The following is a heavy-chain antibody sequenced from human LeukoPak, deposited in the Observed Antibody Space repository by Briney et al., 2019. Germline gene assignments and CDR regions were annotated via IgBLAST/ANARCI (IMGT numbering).Heavy chain of an antibody. Sequence: SEPLSLTCTVSGGSITSGSYYWSWIRQPAGKGLEWLGRIYTSGSTDYNPSLKSRVTISVDTSKNHFPLPLTSVTPPDTAVYYCAGGYNWNYILGHWGQGTLVTVSS. J-gene: IGHJ4*02. D-gene: IGHD1-7*01. CDR3: AGGYNWNYILGH. V-gene: IGHV4-61*02. CDR1: GGSITSGSYY. CDR2: IYTSGST.